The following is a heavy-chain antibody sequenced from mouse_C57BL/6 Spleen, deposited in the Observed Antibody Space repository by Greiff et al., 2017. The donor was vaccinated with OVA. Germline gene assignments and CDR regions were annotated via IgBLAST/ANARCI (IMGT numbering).Heavy chain of an antibody. Sequence: VQLQQSGTVLARPGASVQMSCTTSGYTFTSYWMHWVKQRPGQGLEWIGAIYPGNSDTSYNQKFKGKAKLTAVTSASTAYMELSSLTNEDSAVYYCTRTLYSNWYFDVWGTGTTVTVSS. CDR1: GYTFTSYW. J-gene: IGHJ1*03. V-gene: IGHV1-5*01. D-gene: IGHD2-5*01. CDR2: IYPGNSDT. CDR3: TRTLYSNWYFDV.